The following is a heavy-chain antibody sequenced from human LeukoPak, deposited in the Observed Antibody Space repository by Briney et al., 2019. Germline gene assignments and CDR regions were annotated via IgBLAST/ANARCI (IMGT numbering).Heavy chain of an antibody. V-gene: IGHV3-7*01. J-gene: IGHJ4*02. CDR1: GFTFSSYA. CDR2: INPDGSEE. D-gene: IGHD5-24*01. Sequence: SGGSLRLSCAASGFTFSSYAMSWVRQAPGKGLEWVANINPDGSEEYYSDSMNGRFSISRDNAKNSVYLQMNSLGAKDTAVYYCARHVNYNRCDYWGQGTLVTVSS. CDR3: ARHVNYNRCDY.